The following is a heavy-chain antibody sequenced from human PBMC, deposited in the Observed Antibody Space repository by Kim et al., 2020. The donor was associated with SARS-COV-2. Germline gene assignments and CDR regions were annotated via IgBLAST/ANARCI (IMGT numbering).Heavy chain of an antibody. CDR1: GFTFSNAW. V-gene: IGHV3-15*01. Sequence: GGSLRLSCAASGFTFSNAWMSWVRQAPGKGLEWVGRIKSKTDGGTTDYAAPVKGRFTISRDDSKNTLYLQMNSLKTEDTAVYYCTTVSDFWSGYYIYWGQGTLVTVSS. J-gene: IGHJ4*02. CDR3: TTVSDFWSGYYIY. CDR2: IKSKTDGGTT. D-gene: IGHD3-3*01.